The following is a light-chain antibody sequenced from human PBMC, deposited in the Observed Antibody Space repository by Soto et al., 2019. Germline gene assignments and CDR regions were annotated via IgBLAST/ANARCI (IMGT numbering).Light chain of an antibody. CDR3: QHYNNWPT. CDR1: QSVSTN. J-gene: IGKJ1*01. CDR2: GAS. Sequence: EIVMTQSPVPLSVSPGDIATLSCRASQSVSTNLAWYQQKPGQAPRVLIYGASTRATNIPARFSGSGSGTDFTLTISSLQSEDFALYYCQHYNNWPTFGQGTKVDIK. V-gene: IGKV3-15*01.